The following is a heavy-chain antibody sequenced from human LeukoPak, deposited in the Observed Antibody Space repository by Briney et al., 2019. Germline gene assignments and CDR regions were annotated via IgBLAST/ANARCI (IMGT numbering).Heavy chain of an antibody. CDR3: AKDSSRWYSYYFDY. Sequence: GGSLRLSCAASGFTFSSYAMSWVRQAPGKGREWFSAISGSGGSTYYADSVKGRFTISRDNSKNTLYLPMNSLRAEDTAVYYCAKDSSRWYSYYFDYWGQGTLVTVSS. J-gene: IGHJ4*02. D-gene: IGHD6-19*01. CDR2: ISGSGGST. V-gene: IGHV3-23*01. CDR1: GFTFSSYA.